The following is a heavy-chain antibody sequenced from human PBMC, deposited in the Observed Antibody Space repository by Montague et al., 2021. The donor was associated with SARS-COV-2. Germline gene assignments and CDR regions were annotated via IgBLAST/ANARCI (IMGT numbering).Heavy chain of an antibody. D-gene: IGHD3-22*01. V-gene: IGHV4-39*01. CDR3: ASPTYYYDSSGSDAFDI. J-gene: IGHJ3*02. CDR2: IYYSGST. Sequence: SETLSLTCSVTGDSIVTTGYYWAWIRQPPGKGLEWIGSIYYSGSTYYNPSLKSRVTISVDTSKNQFSLKLSSVAAADTAVYYCASPTYYYDSSGSDAFDIWGQGTMVTVSS. CDR1: GDSIVTTGYY.